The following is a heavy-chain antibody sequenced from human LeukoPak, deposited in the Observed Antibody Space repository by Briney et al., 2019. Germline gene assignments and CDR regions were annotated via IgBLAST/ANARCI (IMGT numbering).Heavy chain of an antibody. D-gene: IGHD4-11*01. CDR2: IDSDGTNR. J-gene: IGHJ5*02. CDR3: AKDLSYSKTPRWFDP. Sequence: QSGGSLRLSCAASGFTFSRYWMHWVRQAPGKGLVWVSRIDSDGTNRDYADSVKGRFTISRDNAKNTVYLQMNSLRAEDTAVYYCAKDLSYSKTPRWFDPWGQGTLVTVSS. V-gene: IGHV3-74*01. CDR1: GFTFSRYW.